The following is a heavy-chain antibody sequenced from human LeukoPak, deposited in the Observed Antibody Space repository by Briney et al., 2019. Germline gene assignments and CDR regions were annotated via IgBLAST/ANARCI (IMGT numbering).Heavy chain of an antibody. J-gene: IGHJ4*02. CDR3: VRSEGPKIAAADHYFDY. V-gene: IGHV4-31*03. CDR1: GGSISSGHNF. D-gene: IGHD6-13*01. CDR2: IYYSGNT. Sequence: SQTLSLTCTVSGGSISSGHNFWSWIRQHPGKGLEWIGYIYYSGNTYYNPSLKSRITISVDTSKNQFSLKLSSVTAADTAVYYCVRSEGPKIAAADHYFDYWGQGTLVTVSS.